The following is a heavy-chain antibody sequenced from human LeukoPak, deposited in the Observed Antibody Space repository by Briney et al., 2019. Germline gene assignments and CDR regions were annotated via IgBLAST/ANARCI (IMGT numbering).Heavy chain of an antibody. CDR1: GFTFSSYS. CDR3: ASGEMATMNYYYYMDV. CDR2: ITSSSSSM. V-gene: IGHV3-48*04. D-gene: IGHD5-24*01. Sequence: GGSLRLSCAASGFTFSSYSMNWVRQAPGKGLEWISYITSSSSSMYYADSVKGRFTISRDNAKNSLYLQMNSLRAEDTAVYYCASGEMATMNYYYYMDVWGKGTTVTVSS. J-gene: IGHJ6*03.